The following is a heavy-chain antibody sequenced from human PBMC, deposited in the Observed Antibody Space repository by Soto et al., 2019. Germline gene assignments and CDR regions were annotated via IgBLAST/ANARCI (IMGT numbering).Heavy chain of an antibody. CDR1: GGSFSGYY. CDR2: INHDGST. V-gene: IGHV4-34*01. J-gene: IGHJ6*02. Sequence: PSETLSLTCAVYGGSFSGYYWNWIRQPPGKGLEWIGDINHDGSTNYTPSLKRRVAISLDTSKNQLSLRLSSVTAADTAMYYCARGYTTYRMDVWGRGTTVTVSS. D-gene: IGHD1-1*01. CDR3: ARGYTTYRMDV.